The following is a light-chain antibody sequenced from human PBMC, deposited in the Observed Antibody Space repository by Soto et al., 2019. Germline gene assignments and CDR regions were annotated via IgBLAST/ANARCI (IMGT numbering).Light chain of an antibody. CDR1: SIDVGGYDY. V-gene: IGLV2-8*01. CDR3: SSYAGSSTYV. Sequence: QSVLTQPPSASGSPGQSFTISCTLTSIDVGGYDYVSWYQQHPGKAPKLMIYEVSKRPSGVPDRFSGSKSGNTASLTVSGLQAEDEADYYCSSYAGSSTYVFGTGTKVTVL. CDR2: EVS. J-gene: IGLJ1*01.